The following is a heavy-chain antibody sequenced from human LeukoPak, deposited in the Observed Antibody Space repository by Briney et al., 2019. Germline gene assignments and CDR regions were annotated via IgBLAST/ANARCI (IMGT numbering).Heavy chain of an antibody. CDR2: ISGGSGST. J-gene: IGHJ4*02. D-gene: IGHD5-12*01. CDR1: GFTFSSYA. V-gene: IGHV3-23*01. CDR3: AKGPGGYRYSDY. Sequence: GGSLRLSCAASGFTFSSYAMSWVRQAPGKGLEWVSAISGGSGSTYYADSVKGRFTISRDNSKNTLYLQMNSLRAEDTAVYYCAKGPGGYRYSDYWGQGTLVTVSS.